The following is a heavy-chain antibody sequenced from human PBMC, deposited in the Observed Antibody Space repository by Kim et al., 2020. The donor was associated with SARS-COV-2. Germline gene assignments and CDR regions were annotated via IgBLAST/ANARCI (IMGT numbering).Heavy chain of an antibody. D-gene: IGHD3-3*01. CDR1: GGSISSYY. J-gene: IGHJ6*03. CDR3: ARLRGDFWSGYYGYYYYY. V-gene: IGHV4-59*08. CDR2: IYYSGST. Sequence: SATLSLTCTVSGGSISSYYWSWIRQPPGKGLEWIGYIYYSGSTNYNPSLKSRVTISVDTSKNQFSLKLSSVTAADTAVYYCARLRGDFWSGYYGYYYYY.